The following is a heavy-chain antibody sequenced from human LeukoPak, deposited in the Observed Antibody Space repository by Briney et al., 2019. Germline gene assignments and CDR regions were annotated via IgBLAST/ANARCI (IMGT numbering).Heavy chain of an antibody. Sequence: ASVKVSCKASGYTFTSYDINWVRQATGQGLEWMGWMNPNSGNTGYAQKFQGRVTMTRNTSISTAYMELSSLRSEDTAVYYCARGGYYGSGSKAEYYYYMDVWGKGTTVTISS. J-gene: IGHJ6*03. CDR2: MNPNSGNT. V-gene: IGHV1-8*01. D-gene: IGHD3-10*01. CDR1: GYTFTSYD. CDR3: ARGGYYGSGSKAEYYYYMDV.